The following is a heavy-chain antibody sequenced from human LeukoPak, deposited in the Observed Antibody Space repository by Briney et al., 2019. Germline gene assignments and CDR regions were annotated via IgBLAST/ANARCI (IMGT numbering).Heavy chain of an antibody. CDR1: GFTFSNYW. D-gene: IGHD6-19*01. V-gene: IGHV3-7*01. J-gene: IGHJ5*02. CDR3: AREISSWYRTEGRFDP. CDR2: IKQDGREK. Sequence: PGGSLRLSCAASGFTFSNYWMSWVRQAPGKGLEWVANIKQDGREKSYVDSVTGRFIISRDNAKNSLYLQMNNLRVEDTAVYYCAREISSWYRTEGRFDPWGQGTLVTVSS.